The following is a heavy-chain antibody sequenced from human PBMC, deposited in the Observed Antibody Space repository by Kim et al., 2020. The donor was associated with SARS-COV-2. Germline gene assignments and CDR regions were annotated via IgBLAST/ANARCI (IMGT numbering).Heavy chain of an antibody. CDR2: MNPNSGNT. CDR1: GYTFTSYD. D-gene: IGHD6-13*01. CDR3: ARGRVAQRSEYSRVRGIAAAGTYYFDY. V-gene: IGHV1-8*01. Sequence: ASVKVSCKASGYTFTSYDINWVRQATGQGLEWMGWMNPNSGNTGYAQKFQGRVTMTRNTSISTAYMELSSLRSEDTAVYYCARGRVAQRSEYSRVRGIAAAGTYYFDYWGQGTLVTVSS. J-gene: IGHJ4*02.